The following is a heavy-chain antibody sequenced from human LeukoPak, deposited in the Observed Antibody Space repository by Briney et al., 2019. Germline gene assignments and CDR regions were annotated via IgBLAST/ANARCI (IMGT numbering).Heavy chain of an antibody. V-gene: IGHV3-23*01. Sequence: GGSLRLSCAASGFTFSSYAMSWVRQAPGKGLECVSSISGSGGSTYYADSVKGRFTISRDNSKNTLYLQMNSLGAEDTAVYYCAKGPLGYCSGGSCYWYYYYYYMDVWGKGTTVTVSS. CDR3: AKGPLGYCSGGSCYWYYYYYYMDV. CDR1: GFTFSSYA. J-gene: IGHJ6*03. CDR2: ISGSGGST. D-gene: IGHD2-15*01.